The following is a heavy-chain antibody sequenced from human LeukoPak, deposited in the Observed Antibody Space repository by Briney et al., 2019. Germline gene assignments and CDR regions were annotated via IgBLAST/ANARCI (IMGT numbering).Heavy chain of an antibody. CDR1: GYTFTSYG. J-gene: IGHJ4*02. CDR2: ISAYNGNT. Sequence: ASVKVSCKASGYTFTSYGISWVRQAPGQGLEWMGWISAYNGNTNYAQKLQGRVTMTTDTSTSTAYMELRSLRSDDTAVYYCAKVQVAAWRPFAGRNFDYWGQGTLVTVSS. V-gene: IGHV1-18*01. D-gene: IGHD6-13*01. CDR3: AKVQVAAWRPFAGRNFDY.